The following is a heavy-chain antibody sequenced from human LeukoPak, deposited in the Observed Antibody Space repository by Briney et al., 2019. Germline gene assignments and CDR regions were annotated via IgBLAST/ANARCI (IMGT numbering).Heavy chain of an antibody. V-gene: IGHV3-7*01. CDR3: GRDHNLDCSSTSCYETL. D-gene: IGHD2-2*01. CDR2: IKQDGSEK. Sequence: GGSLRLSCAASGFTFSSYWMSWVRQAPGKGLEWVANIKQDGSEKYYVDSVKGRFTTSRDNSKNSLYLQMNSLRAEDTAVYYCGRDHNLDCSSTSCYETLWGQGTLVTVSS. CDR1: GFTFSSYW. J-gene: IGHJ4*02.